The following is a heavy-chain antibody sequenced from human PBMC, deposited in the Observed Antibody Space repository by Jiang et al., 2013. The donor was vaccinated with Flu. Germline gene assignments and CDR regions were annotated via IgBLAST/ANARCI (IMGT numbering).Heavy chain of an antibody. Sequence: QTLSLTCAISGDSVSSNSAAWNWIRQSPSRGLEWLGRTYYRSKWYNDYAVSVKSRITINPDTSKNQFSLQLNSVTPEDTAVYYCARELSGITMIVVVTHYYFDYWGQGTLVTVSS. CDR3: ARELSGITMIVVVTHYYFDY. CDR1: GDSVSSNSAA. CDR2: TYYRSKWYN. V-gene: IGHV6-1*01. D-gene: IGHD3-22*01. J-gene: IGHJ4*02.